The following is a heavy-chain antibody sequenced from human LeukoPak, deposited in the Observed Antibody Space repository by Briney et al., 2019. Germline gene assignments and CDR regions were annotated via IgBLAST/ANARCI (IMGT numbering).Heavy chain of an antibody. CDR2: IYYSGST. CDR1: GGSISSGDYY. V-gene: IGHV4-30-4*01. Sequence: SETLSLTCTVSGGSISSGDYYWSWLRQPPGKGLEWIGYIYYSGSTYYNPSLKSRVTISVDTSKNQFSLKLSSVTAADTAVYCCARAYSVSFDYWGQGTLVTVSS. D-gene: IGHD5-18*01. CDR3: ARAYSVSFDY. J-gene: IGHJ4*02.